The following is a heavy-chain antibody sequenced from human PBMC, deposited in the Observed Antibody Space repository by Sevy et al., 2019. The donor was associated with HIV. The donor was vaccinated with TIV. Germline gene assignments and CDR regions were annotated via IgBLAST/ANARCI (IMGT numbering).Heavy chain of an antibody. CDR2: IIPISGPAGPT. V-gene: IGHV1-69*06. CDR3: ARASSCGGDCYYLQY. D-gene: IGHD2-21*02. J-gene: IGHJ1*01. Sequence: ASVKASCKSSGDSFSGYTIIWVRQAPGQGLEWMGGIIPISGPAGPTNSAQNFQDRATITADISTHTAYMELSSLRSEDTALYFCARASSCGGDCYYLQYWGQGTLVTVSS. CDR1: GDSFSGYT.